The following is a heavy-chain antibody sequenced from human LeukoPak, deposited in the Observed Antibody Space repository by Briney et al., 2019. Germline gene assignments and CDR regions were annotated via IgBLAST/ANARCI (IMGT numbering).Heavy chain of an antibody. Sequence: ASVKVSCKASGYTFNAYYMHWVRQAPGQGLEWMGWIHPNSGDTNYAQKFQGRVTMTRDTSINTAYMELSRLTSDGTAVYYCATSKAAGDRAFDIWGQGTMVTVSS. CDR1: GYTFNAYY. V-gene: IGHV1-2*02. D-gene: IGHD7-27*01. J-gene: IGHJ3*02. CDR3: ATSKAAGDRAFDI. CDR2: IHPNSGDT.